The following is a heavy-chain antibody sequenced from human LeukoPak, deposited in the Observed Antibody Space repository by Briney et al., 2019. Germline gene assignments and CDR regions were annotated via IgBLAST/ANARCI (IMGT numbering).Heavy chain of an antibody. J-gene: IGHJ3*02. D-gene: IGHD4-23*01. CDR1: GGTFSSYA. V-gene: IGHV1-69*05. Sequence: GASVKVSCKASGGTFSSYAISWVRQAPGQGLEWMGWINPNSGGTNYAQKFQGRVTITTDESTSTAYMELSSLRSEDTAVYYCAREFGFGTVVIPDAFDIWGQGTMVTVSS. CDR2: INPNSGGT. CDR3: AREFGFGTVVIPDAFDI.